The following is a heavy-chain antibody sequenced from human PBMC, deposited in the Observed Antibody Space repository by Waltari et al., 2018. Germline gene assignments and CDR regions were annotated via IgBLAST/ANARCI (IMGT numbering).Heavy chain of an antibody. CDR1: GFTFSTFA. CDR3: AKDVGDAARQALDY. D-gene: IGHD6-6*01. CDR2: LNPGGGTT. V-gene: IGHV3-23*01. Sequence: EVQLLESGGGLVQPGGSLRLSCAASGFTFSTFAMTWVRQAPGKGLEWCSALNPGGGTTYYADAVKCRFTISRDNSKNTLYLQMNSLTAEDTALYYCAKDVGDAARQALDYWGQGALVTVSP. J-gene: IGHJ4*02.